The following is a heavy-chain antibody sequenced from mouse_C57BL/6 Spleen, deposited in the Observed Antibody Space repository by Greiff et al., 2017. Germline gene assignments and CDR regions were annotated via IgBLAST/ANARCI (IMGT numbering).Heavy chain of an antibody. Sequence: QVQLQQSGAELVRPGASVTLSCKASGYTFTDYEMHWVKQTPVHGLEWIGAIDPETGGTAYNQKFKGKAILTADKSSSTAYMELRSLTSEDSAVYYCTRGGIYEGVGYWGQGTTLTVSS. D-gene: IGHD1-1*01. CDR3: TRGGIYEGVGY. V-gene: IGHV1-15*01. J-gene: IGHJ2*01. CDR1: GYTFTDYE. CDR2: IDPETGGT.